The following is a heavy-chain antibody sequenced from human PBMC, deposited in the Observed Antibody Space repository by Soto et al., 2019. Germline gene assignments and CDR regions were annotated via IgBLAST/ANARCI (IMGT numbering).Heavy chain of an antibody. CDR2: IYYSGST. D-gene: IGHD1-26*01. CDR3: TSVSSGSSSLVY. J-gene: IGHJ4*02. V-gene: IGHV4-59*01. CDR1: GGSISSYY. Sequence: QVQLQESGPGLVKPSETLSLTCTVSGGSISSYYWSWIRQPPGKGLEWIGYIYYSGSTNYNPSLKSRVTISVDTSKNQFSLKLSSVTAADTAVYYCTSVSSGSSSLVYWGQGTLVTVSS.